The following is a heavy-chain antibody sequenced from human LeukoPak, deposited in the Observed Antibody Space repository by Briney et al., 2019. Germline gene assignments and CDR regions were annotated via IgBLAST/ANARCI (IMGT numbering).Heavy chain of an antibody. D-gene: IGHD6-25*01. J-gene: IGHJ4*02. V-gene: IGHV4-4*07. Sequence: PSETLSLTCTVSGGSISSYYWSWIRQPAGKGLEWIGRIYTSGGTNYNPSLKSRVTMSVDTSKNQFSLKLSSVTAADTAVYYCARESRLRGSPSLDYWGQGTLVTVSS. CDR1: GGSISSYY. CDR3: ARESRLRGSPSLDY. CDR2: IYTSGGT.